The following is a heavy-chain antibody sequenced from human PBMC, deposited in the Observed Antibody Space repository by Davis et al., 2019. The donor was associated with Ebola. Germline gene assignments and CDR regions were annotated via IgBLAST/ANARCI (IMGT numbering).Heavy chain of an antibody. CDR2: ISYDGSNK. Sequence: GESLKISCAASGFTFSSYAMHWVRQAPGKGLEWVAVISYDGSNKYYADSVKGRFTISRDNSKNTLYVQMNSLRAEDTAVYYCARLSWGPYYYYYAMDVWGKGTTVTVSS. CDR3: ARLSWGPYYYYYAMDV. V-gene: IGHV3-30-3*01. J-gene: IGHJ6*04. CDR1: GFTFSSYA. D-gene: IGHD7-27*01.